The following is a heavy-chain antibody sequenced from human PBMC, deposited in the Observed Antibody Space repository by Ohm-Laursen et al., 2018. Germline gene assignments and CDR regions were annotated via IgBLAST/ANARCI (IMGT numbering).Heavy chain of an antibody. V-gene: IGHV3-48*03. CDR1: GFTFSSYE. CDR3: ARDTAYDI. J-gene: IGHJ3*02. CDR2: ISSSGGTI. Sequence: GSLRLSCSASGFTFSSYEMNWVRQAPGKGLEWVSYISSSGGTIYYADSVKGRFTISRDNAKNSLYLQMNSLTAEDTAVYYCARDTAYDIWGQGTMVTVSS.